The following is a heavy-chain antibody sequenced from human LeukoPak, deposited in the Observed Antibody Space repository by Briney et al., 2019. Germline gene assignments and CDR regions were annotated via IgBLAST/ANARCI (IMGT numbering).Heavy chain of an antibody. CDR1: GYTFTNSH. CDR3: ARAFTGGTLDF. D-gene: IGHD2-8*02. V-gene: IGHV1-46*01. CDR2: LNPSGGIT. J-gene: IGHJ4*02. Sequence: ASVKVSCKASGYTFTNSHLHWVRQVPGQGLEWMGVLNPSGGITSYAQKFQGRVTMTTDTSTSTFYMELNSLRSDDTAEFYCARAFTGGTLDFWGQGTLVTVSS.